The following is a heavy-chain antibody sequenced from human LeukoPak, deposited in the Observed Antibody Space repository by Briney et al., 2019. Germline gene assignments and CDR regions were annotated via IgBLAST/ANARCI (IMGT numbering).Heavy chain of an antibody. CDR3: ARQTGSGLFILP. CDR2: IYYSGNT. D-gene: IGHD3/OR15-3a*01. Sequence: ASETLSLTCTVSGVSISSSNSYWGWLRQPPGKGLEWIGSIYYSGNTYYNASLKSQVSISIDTSKNQFSLRLTSVTAADTAVYYCARQTGSGLFILPGGQGTLVTVSS. V-gene: IGHV4-39*01. J-gene: IGHJ4*02. CDR1: GVSISSSNSY.